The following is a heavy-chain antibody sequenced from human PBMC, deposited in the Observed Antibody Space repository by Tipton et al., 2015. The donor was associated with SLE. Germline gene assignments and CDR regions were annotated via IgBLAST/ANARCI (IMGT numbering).Heavy chain of an antibody. CDR1: GGSFSGYY. Sequence: TLSLTCAVSGGSFSGYYWSWIRQPPGKGLEWIGEINHSGSTNYNPSLKSRVTISIDTSKNQFSLKLSSVAAADTAVYYCAGVRKKGWGWFDPWGQGTLVTVSS. CDR3: AGVRKKGWGWFDP. CDR2: INHSGST. J-gene: IGHJ5*02. V-gene: IGHV4-34*01. D-gene: IGHD3-16*01.